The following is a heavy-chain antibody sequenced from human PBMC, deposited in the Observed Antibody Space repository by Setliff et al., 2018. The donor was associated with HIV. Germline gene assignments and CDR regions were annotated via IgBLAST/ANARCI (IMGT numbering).Heavy chain of an antibody. V-gene: IGHV4-61*09. Sequence: SETLSLTCTASGGSISSGSYYWIWLRQPTGKGLEWIGHIYTSGSTNYNPSLKSRVTISVDTSKNQFSLNLSSVTAADTAVYYCARQKGNNNCVFDSWGQGSLVTVSS. CDR1: GGSISSGSYY. CDR2: IYTSGST. J-gene: IGHJ4*02. D-gene: IGHD2-21*01. CDR3: ARQKGNNNCVFDS.